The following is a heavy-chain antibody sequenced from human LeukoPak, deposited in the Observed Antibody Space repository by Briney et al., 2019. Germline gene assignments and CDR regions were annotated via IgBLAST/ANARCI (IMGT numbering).Heavy chain of an antibody. J-gene: IGHJ6*03. CDR3: ARTTMVRGTYYMDV. Sequence: SETLSLTCTVSGDSISSSSYSWGWIRQPPGKGLEWIGSIYSSGSTYDNPSLKSRVTLSVDTSKNQFSLKLSSVTAADTAVYYCARTTMVRGTYYMDVWGKGTTVTVSS. D-gene: IGHD3-10*01. CDR1: GDSISSSSYS. V-gene: IGHV4-39*07. CDR2: IYSSGST.